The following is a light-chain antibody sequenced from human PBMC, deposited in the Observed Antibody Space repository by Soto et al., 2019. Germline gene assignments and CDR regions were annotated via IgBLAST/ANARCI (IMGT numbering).Light chain of an antibody. J-gene: IGKJ5*01. CDR3: QQRSDWPIT. V-gene: IGKV3D-20*02. CDR2: GAS. CDR1: QSVSSSY. Sequence: EIVLTQSPGTLSLSPGERATLSCRASQSVSSSYLAWYQQKPGQAPRLLIYGASSRATGIPARFSGSGSGTDFTLTIISLEPEDSAVYYCQQRSDWPITFGQGTRLEIK.